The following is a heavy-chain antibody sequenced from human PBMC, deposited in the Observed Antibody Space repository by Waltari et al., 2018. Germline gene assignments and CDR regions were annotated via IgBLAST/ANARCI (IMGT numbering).Heavy chain of an antibody. D-gene: IGHD1-26*01. V-gene: IGHV4-38-2*02. Sequence: QVQLQESGPGLVKPSATLSLTCSVSRYSISNGYYWAWLRQPPGKGLEWIGSIYHSGRTFYNLSLKSRVTISVDTSKNQFSLKLSSVTAADRAVYFCARLGGTYFPFDYWGQGALVTVSS. CDR2: IYHSGRT. CDR1: RYSISNGYY. J-gene: IGHJ4*02. CDR3: ARLGGTYFPFDY.